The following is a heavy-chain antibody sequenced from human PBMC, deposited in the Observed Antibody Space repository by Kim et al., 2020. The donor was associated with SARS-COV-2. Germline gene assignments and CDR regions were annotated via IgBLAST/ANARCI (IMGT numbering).Heavy chain of an antibody. Sequence: GGSLRLSCAASGFTFSSYEMNWVRQAPGKGLEWVSYISSSGSTIYYADSVKGRLTISRDNAKNSLYLQMNSLRAEDTAVYYCARDDFWSGYYPNNFDYWGQGTLVTVSS. J-gene: IGHJ4*02. CDR2: ISSSGSTI. V-gene: IGHV3-48*03. D-gene: IGHD3-3*01. CDR3: ARDDFWSGYYPNNFDY. CDR1: GFTFSSYE.